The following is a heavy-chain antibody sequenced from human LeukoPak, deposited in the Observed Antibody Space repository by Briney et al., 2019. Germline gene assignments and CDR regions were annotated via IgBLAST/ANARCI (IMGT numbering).Heavy chain of an antibody. V-gene: IGHV5-51*01. CDR2: ISHGDSNT. CDR1: GSSFTSYW. Sequence: GESLKISCKGSGSSFTSYWVGWVRQLPGKGLEWMGIISHGDSNTRYSPSFQGQVTISADKSISTAFLQWSSLKASDTAMYYCARRSSIATPLFDYWGQGTLVTVSS. CDR3: ARRSSIATPLFDY. J-gene: IGHJ4*02. D-gene: IGHD6-6*01.